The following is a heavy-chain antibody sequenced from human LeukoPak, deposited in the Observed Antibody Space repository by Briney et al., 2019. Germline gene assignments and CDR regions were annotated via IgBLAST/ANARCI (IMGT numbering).Heavy chain of an antibody. D-gene: IGHD5-18*01. CDR2: IYYSGST. CDR3: ARGGYSYGLYGMDV. J-gene: IGHJ6*02. CDR1: GGSISSYY. V-gene: IGHV4-59*01. Sequence: PSETLFLTCTVSGGSISSYYWSWIRQPPGKGLEWIGYIYYSGSTNYNPSLKSRVTISVDTSKNQFSLKLSSVTAADTAVYYCARGGYSYGLYGMDVWGQGTTVTVSS.